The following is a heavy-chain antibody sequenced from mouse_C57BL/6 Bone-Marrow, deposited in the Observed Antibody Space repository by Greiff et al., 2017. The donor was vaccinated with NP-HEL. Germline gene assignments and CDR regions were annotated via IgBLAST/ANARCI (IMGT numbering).Heavy chain of an antibody. CDR1: GYTFTDYY. J-gene: IGHJ3*01. Sequence: EVQLQQSGPVLVKPGASVKMSCKASGYTFTDYYMNWVKQSHGKSLEWIGVINPYHGGTSYNQKFKGKATLTVDKSSSTAYMELNSLTSEDAAVYYCARRGGYSSDWGQGTLVTVSA. D-gene: IGHD2-3*01. CDR3: ARRGGYSSD. V-gene: IGHV1-19*01. CDR2: INPYHGGT.